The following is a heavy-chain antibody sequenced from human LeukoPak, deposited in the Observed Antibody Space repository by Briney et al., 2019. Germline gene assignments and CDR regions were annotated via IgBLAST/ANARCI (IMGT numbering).Heavy chain of an antibody. CDR3: ARAYYDSSGQTLTYYFDY. J-gene: IGHJ4*02. Sequence: SQTLSLTCTVSGGSISSGSYYWSWIRRPAGKGLEWIGRIYTSGSTNYNPSLKSRVTISVDTSKNQFSLKLSSVTAADTAVYYCARAYYDSSGQTLTYYFDYWGQGTLVTVSS. CDR1: GGSISSGSYY. V-gene: IGHV4-61*02. CDR2: IYTSGST. D-gene: IGHD3-22*01.